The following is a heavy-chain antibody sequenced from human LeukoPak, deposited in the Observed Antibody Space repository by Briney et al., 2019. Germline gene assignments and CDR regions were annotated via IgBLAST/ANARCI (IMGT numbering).Heavy chain of an antibody. CDR1: GFTFSSSA. Sequence: GGSLRLSCAASGFTFSSSAMSWVRQAPGKGLEWVSAISNNGGYTYYADSVQGRFTISRDNSKSTLCLQMNSLRAEDTAVYYCATRWQQLGTDPFDYWGQGTLVTVSS. D-gene: IGHD6-13*01. CDR3: ATRWQQLGTDPFDY. V-gene: IGHV3-23*01. J-gene: IGHJ4*02. CDR2: ISNNGGYT.